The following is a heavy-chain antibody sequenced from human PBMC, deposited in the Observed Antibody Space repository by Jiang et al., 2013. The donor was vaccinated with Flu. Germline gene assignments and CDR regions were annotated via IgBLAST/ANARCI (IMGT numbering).Heavy chain of an antibody. V-gene: IGHV4-59*01. J-gene: IGHJ3*02. Sequence: GPGLVKPSETLSLTCTVSGGSISSYYWSWIRQPPGKGLEWIGYIYYSGSTNYNPSLKSRVTISVDTSKNQFSLKLSSVTAADTAVYYCAGAEGLRYFDWLFSAFDIWGQGTMVTVSS. CDR1: GGSISSYY. D-gene: IGHD3-9*01. CDR3: AGAEGLRYFDWLFSAFDI. CDR2: IYYSGST.